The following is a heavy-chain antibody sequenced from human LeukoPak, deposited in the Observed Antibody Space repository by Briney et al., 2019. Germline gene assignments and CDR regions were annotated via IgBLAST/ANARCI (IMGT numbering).Heavy chain of an antibody. CDR1: GGTFSSYA. V-gene: IGHV1-69*04. J-gene: IGHJ5*02. D-gene: IGHD6-13*01. CDR3: ARGAKQQLALNWFDP. CDR2: IIPILGIA. Sequence: SVKVSCKASGGTFSSYAISWMRQAPGQGLEWMGRIIPILGIANYAQKFQGRVTITADKSTSTAYMELSSLRSEDTAVYYCARGAKQQLALNWFDPWGQGTLVTVSS.